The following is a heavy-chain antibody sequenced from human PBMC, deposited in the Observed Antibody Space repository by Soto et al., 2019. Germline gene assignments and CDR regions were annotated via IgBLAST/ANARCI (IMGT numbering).Heavy chain of an antibody. CDR2: IYYSGST. V-gene: IGHV4-39*01. D-gene: IGHD3-10*01. CDR3: ATDFRGEYDY. CDR1: GGSVSSSSYY. Sequence: QLQLQESGPGLVKPSETLSLTCTVSGGSVSSSSYYWGWIRQPPGKGLEWIGSIYYSGSTYYNPHLKSRVTISVDTSKTQFSLRLRSVTAADTAVYYCATDFRGEYDYWGQGTLVTLSS. J-gene: IGHJ4*02.